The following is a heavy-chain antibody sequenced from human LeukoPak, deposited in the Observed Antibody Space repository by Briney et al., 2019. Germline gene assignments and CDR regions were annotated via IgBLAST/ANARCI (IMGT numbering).Heavy chain of an antibody. V-gene: IGHV3-30*18. Sequence: GGSLRLSCAASGFTFSSYGMHWVRQAPGKGLEWVAVISYDGSNKYYADSVKGRFTISRDNSKNTLYLQMNSLRAEDTAVYYCAKGSVTTHYYFDYWGQGTLVTVSS. CDR1: GFTFSSYG. CDR3: AKGSVTTHYYFDY. CDR2: ISYDGSNK. D-gene: IGHD4-17*01. J-gene: IGHJ4*02.